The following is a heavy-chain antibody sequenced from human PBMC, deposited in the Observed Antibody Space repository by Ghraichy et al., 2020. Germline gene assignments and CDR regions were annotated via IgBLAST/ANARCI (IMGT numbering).Heavy chain of an antibody. CDR3: ARLNSGSYVY. D-gene: IGHD1-26*01. Sequence: SETLSLTCTVFGGSISSYYWSWIRQPPGKGLEWIGYIYYSGSTNYNPSLKSRVTISVDTSKNQFSLKLSSVTAADMAVYYCARLNSGSYVYWGQGTLVTVSS. CDR1: GGSISSYY. V-gene: IGHV4-59*08. J-gene: IGHJ4*02. CDR2: IYYSGST.